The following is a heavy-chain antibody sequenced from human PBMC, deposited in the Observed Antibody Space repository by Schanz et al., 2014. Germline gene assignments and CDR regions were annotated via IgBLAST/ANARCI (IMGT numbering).Heavy chain of an antibody. V-gene: IGHV3-21*02. Sequence: EVQLLESGGGLVQPGGSLRLSCVASGFAFSSFAMTWVRQAPGRGLEWVSSISTSGTYMYIADSLKGRLTISRDDAKKSMYLQMNTLRAEDTPVYYCTADLWFGAVWGVWWGQGTLVTVSS. CDR2: ISTSGTYM. CDR3: TADLWFGAVWGVW. D-gene: IGHD3-10*01. J-gene: IGHJ4*02. CDR1: GFAFSSFA.